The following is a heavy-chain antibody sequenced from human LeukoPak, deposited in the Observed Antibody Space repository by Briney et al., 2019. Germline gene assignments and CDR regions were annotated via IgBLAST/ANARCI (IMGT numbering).Heavy chain of an antibody. J-gene: IGHJ4*02. CDR2: INTNTGNP. CDR3: ARDHYSNSSGIYFDY. D-gene: IGHD4-11*01. Sequence: ASVKVSCKASGYTFTSYAMHWVRQAPGQRLEWMGWINTNTGNPTYAQGFTGRFVFSLDTSVSTAYLQISSLKAEDTAVYYCARDHYSNSSGIYFDYWGQGTLVTVSS. CDR1: GYTFTSYA. V-gene: IGHV7-4-1*02.